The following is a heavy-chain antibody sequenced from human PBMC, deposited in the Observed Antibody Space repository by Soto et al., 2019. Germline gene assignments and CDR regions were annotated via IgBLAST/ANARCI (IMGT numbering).Heavy chain of an antibody. CDR3: ARGESVVGDY. CDR2: INAGNGNT. D-gene: IGHD2-15*01. Sequence: QVQLVQSGAEEKKPGASVKVSCKDSGYTFTSYAMHWVRQAPGQRLEWMGWINAGNGNTKCSQKFQDRVTFTRDTSASTAYMELSSLRSEDTAVYYCARGESVVGDYWGQGTLVTVSS. J-gene: IGHJ4*02. V-gene: IGHV1-3*05. CDR1: GYTFTSYA.